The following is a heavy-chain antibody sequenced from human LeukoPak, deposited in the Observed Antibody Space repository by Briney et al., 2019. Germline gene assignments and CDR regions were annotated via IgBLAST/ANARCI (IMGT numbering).Heavy chain of an antibody. Sequence: SETLSLTCAVYGGSFSDYYWSWIRQAPGKGLEWIGEINHSGSTNYNPSLKSRVTVSVDTSKNQFSLKLSSVTAADTAVYYCARTKITVTTFFFSDCFFDTWGQGTLVTVSS. D-gene: IGHD4-17*01. V-gene: IGHV4-34*01. J-gene: IGHJ4*02. CDR1: GGSFSDYY. CDR3: ARTKITVTTFFFSDCFFDT. CDR2: INHSGST.